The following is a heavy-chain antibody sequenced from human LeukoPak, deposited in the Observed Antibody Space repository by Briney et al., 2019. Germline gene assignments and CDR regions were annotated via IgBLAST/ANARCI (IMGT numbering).Heavy chain of an antibody. CDR2: ISSSSSYI. CDR3: ARDEGDYGGTPKFDY. D-gene: IGHD4-23*01. V-gene: IGHV3-21*01. CDR1: GFTFSSYS. Sequence: GGSLRLSCAASGFTFSSYSMNWVRQAPGKGLEWVSSISSSSSYIYYADSVKGRFTISRDNAKNSLCLQMNSLRAEDTAVYYCARDEGDYGGTPKFDYWGQGTLITVSS. J-gene: IGHJ4*02.